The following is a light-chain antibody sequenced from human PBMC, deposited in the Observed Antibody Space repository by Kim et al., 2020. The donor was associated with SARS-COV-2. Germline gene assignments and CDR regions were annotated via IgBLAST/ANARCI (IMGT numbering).Light chain of an antibody. J-gene: IGKJ2*01. CDR3: LQLHSHPYT. V-gene: IGKV1-17*01. CDR1: RGIRSD. CDR2: GAS. Sequence: DIQMTQSPSSLSASVGDRVIITCRASRGIRSDLGWYQQKPGKAPQRLIYGASSLQSGVPSRFSGSGSGTEFTLIIRGLQPEDLATYYCLQLHSHPYTSGQGTKLEI.